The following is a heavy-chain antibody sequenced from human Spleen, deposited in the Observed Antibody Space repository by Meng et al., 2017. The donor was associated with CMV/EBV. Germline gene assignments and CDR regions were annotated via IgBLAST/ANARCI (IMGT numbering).Heavy chain of an antibody. D-gene: IGHD2-15*01. CDR2: INPYSGGT. J-gene: IGHJ6*02. CDR3: ARWVSGGGSCYCMDV. V-gene: IGHV1-2*02. Sequence: ASVKVSCKASGYTFTSYYMHWVRQAPGQGLEWMGWINPYSGGTNYAQKLQGRVTMTRDTSFSTAYMELRSLRSDDTAVYYCARWVSGGGSCYCMDVWGQGTTVTVSS. CDR1: GYTFTSYY.